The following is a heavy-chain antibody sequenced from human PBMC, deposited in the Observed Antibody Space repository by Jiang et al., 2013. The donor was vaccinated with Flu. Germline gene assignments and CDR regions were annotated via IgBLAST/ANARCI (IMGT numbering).Heavy chain of an antibody. CDR2: ISGGGDGT. CDR3: AKLTDYFDSSGNFHY. CDR1: IHLGSYA. J-gene: IGHJ4*02. Sequence: LSSCSLWIHLGSYAMSWVRQAPGKGLQWVSGISGGGDGTYYAESVKGRFTISRDNSKNTLFLLMNSLRAEDTAVYYCAKLTDYFDSSGNFHYWGQGTLVTVSS. D-gene: IGHD3-22*01. V-gene: IGHV3-23*01.